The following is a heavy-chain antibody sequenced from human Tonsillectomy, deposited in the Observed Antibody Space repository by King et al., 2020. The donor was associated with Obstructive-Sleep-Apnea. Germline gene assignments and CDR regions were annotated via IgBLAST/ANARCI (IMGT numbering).Heavy chain of an antibody. D-gene: IGHD6-13*01. CDR3: ARGTIESSIAAAGTADFDY. Sequence: VQLVESGGGVVQPGRSLRLSCAASGFTFSSYAMHWVRQAPGKGLEWLAVISYDGSNKYYADSVKGRFTISRDYSKKTLYLQMNSLRPEDTAMYYCARGTIESSIAAAGTADFDYWGQGTLVTVSS. V-gene: IGHV3-30*04. CDR2: ISYDGSNK. CDR1: GFTFSSYA. J-gene: IGHJ4*02.